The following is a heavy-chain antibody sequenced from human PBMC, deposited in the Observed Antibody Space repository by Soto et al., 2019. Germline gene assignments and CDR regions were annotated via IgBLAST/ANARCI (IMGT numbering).Heavy chain of an antibody. V-gene: IGHV3-73*01. CDR1: GFTFSGSA. CDR3: TVATITFYYYYGMDV. Sequence: EVQLVESGGGLVQPGGSLKLSCAASGFTFSGSAMHWVRQASGKGLEWVGRIRSKANSYATAYAASVKGRFTISRDGSKKTAYLQMNSLKTEDTAVYYCTVATITFYYYYGMDVWGQGTTVTVSS. J-gene: IGHJ6*02. CDR2: IRSKANSYAT. D-gene: IGHD5-12*01.